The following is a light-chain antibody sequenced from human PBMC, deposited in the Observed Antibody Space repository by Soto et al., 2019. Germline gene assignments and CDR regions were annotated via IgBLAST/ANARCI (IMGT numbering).Light chain of an antibody. CDR1: SSDVGGYKY. V-gene: IGLV2-8*01. CDR3: SSYAGSNNFVI. Sequence: QSALTQPPSASGSPGQSVTISCTGTSSDVGGYKYVSWYQQHPGKAPKLMIYEVSERPSGVPDRFSGSKSGNTASLTVSGLQADDEADYYCSSYAGSNNFVIFGGGTKGTVL. J-gene: IGLJ2*01. CDR2: EVS.